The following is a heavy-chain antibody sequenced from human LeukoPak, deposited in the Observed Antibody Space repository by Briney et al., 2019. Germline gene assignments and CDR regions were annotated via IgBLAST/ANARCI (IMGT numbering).Heavy chain of an antibody. D-gene: IGHD2-21*02. CDR2: IIPIIGTA. CDR1: GGTFSSYA. J-gene: IGHJ3*02. Sequence: SVKVSCKASGGTFSSYAISWVRQAPGQGLEWMGGIIPIIGTANYAQKFQGRVTITTDESTSTAYMELSSLRSEDTAVYYCAKSDLAYCGGDCYSVGAFDIWGQGTMVTVSS. CDR3: AKSDLAYCGGDCYSVGAFDI. V-gene: IGHV1-69*05.